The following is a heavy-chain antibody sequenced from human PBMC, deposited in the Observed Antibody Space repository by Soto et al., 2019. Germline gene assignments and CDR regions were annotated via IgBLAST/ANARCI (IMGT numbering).Heavy chain of an antibody. CDR1: GGSISSNNW. CDR2: IFHTGST. D-gene: IGHD5-12*01. V-gene: IGHV4-4*02. Sequence: QVQLQQSGPGLVEPSGTRSLTCAVSGGSISSNNWWNWVRQPPGKGLEWIGEIFHTGSTNYNPSLKSRVTILVDNSKNQFSLRLSSVTAADTAVYYCATKPTIGCSGYDGDHWGQGALVTVSS. CDR3: ATKPTIGCSGYDGDH. J-gene: IGHJ4*02.